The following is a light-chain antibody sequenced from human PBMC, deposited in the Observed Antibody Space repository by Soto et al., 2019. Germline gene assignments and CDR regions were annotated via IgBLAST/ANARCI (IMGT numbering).Light chain of an antibody. CDR3: SSHAGNNNYV. CDR1: SSDVGAYNY. V-gene: IGLV2-8*01. Sequence: QSALTQPPSASGSVGQSVTISCTGTSSDVGAYNYDSWYQQHPGKAPKLMIYEVSKRPSGVPDRFSGSKSGYTASLTVSGLQAEDEADYYCSSHAGNNNYVFGTGTKLTVL. CDR2: EVS. J-gene: IGLJ1*01.